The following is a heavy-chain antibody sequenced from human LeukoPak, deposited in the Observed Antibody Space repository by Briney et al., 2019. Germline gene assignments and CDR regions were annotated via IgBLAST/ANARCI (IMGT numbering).Heavy chain of an antibody. CDR1: GFTFSSYS. CDR2: ISSSSSYI. J-gene: IGHJ4*02. CDR3: ARSLWFGGLQTPLSAY. V-gene: IGHV3-21*01. Sequence: GGSLRLSCAASGFTFSSYSMNWVRQTPGKGLEWASSISSSSSYIYYADSLKGRFTISRDNAKNSLYLQMNSLRAEDTAVYYCARSLWFGGLQTPLSAYWGQGTLVTVSS. D-gene: IGHD3-10*01.